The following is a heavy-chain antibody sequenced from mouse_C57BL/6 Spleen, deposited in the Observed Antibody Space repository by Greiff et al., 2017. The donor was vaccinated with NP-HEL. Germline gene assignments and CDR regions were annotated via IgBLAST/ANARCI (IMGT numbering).Heavy chain of an antibody. J-gene: IGHJ4*01. Sequence: QVQLQQSGPGLVQPSQSLSITCTVSGFSLTSYGVHWVRQSPGKGLEWLGVIWSGGSTDYNAAFISRLSISKDNSKSQVFFKMNSLQADDTAIYYCASYDGYYDYAMDYWGQGTSVTVSS. CDR1: GFSLTSYG. V-gene: IGHV2-2*01. D-gene: IGHD2-3*01. CDR3: ASYDGYYDYAMDY. CDR2: IWSGGST.